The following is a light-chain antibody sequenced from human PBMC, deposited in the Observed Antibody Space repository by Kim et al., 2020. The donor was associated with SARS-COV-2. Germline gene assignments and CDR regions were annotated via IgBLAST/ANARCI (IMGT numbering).Light chain of an antibody. J-gene: IGLJ1*01. Sequence: GQSVTISGTGTSSDVGAYRYVSWYQLHPGKAPDLMVVDVSERPSGISNRFSGSKSGNTASLTITGLQAEDEADYYCCSYATSRSYVFGTGTKVTVL. CDR1: SSDVGAYRY. CDR3: CSYATSRSYV. CDR2: DVS. V-gene: IGLV2-14*04.